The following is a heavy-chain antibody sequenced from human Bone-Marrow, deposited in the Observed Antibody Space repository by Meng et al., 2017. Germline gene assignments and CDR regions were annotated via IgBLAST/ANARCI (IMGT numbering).Heavy chain of an antibody. CDR1: GFTFSSYW. V-gene: IGHV3-7*01. CDR2: IKQDGSEK. D-gene: IGHD6-19*01. CDR3: ARWGQWLEGEYYYYGMDV. Sequence: GGSLRLSCAASGFTFSSYWMSWVRQAPGKGLEGVANIKQDGSEKYYVDSVKGRFTISRDNAKNSLYLQMNSLRAEDTAVYYCARWGQWLEGEYYYYGMDVWGQGTTVTVSS. J-gene: IGHJ6*02.